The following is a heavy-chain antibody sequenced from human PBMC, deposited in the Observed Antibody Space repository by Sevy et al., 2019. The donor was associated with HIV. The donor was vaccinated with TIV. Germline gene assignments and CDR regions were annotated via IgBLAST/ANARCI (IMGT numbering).Heavy chain of an antibody. V-gene: IGHV3-23*01. CDR3: AKDFSYGGNSWNFDF. CDR1: GFIFSKFA. Sequence: GGSLRLSCAASGFIFSKFALSWVRQAPGRGLEWVSAVSGNDGSTYYAASVKGRFTISRDISENMLYLQMNSLSAEDTAFYYCAKDFSYGGNSWNFDFWGQGTLVTVSS. CDR2: VSGNDGST. J-gene: IGHJ4*02. D-gene: IGHD4-17*01.